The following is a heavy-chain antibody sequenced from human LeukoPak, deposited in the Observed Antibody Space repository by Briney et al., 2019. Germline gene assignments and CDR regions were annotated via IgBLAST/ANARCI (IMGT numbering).Heavy chain of an antibody. Sequence: ASVKVTCKASGYTFTSYHMHWVRQAPGQGLEWMGIINPSGGSTNYAQKFQGRVTMTRDMSTSTVYMELSSLRSEDAAVYYCAKDIHLWLVLGFEFDYWGQGTLVTVSS. V-gene: IGHV1-46*01. CDR3: AKDIHLWLVLGFEFDY. J-gene: IGHJ4*02. CDR1: GYTFTSYH. D-gene: IGHD6-19*01. CDR2: INPSGGST.